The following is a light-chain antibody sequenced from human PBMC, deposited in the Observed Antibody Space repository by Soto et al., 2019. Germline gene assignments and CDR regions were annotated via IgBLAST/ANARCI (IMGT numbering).Light chain of an antibody. CDR3: QQANSFPQIT. Sequence: DIQMTQSPSSVSASVGDRVTITCRASQDISIWLAWYQQKPGEAPKLLIYGASSLQSGVPSRFSGSGSGTDFTLTISSLQPEDFATYYCQQANSFPQITFGQGTRLEIK. J-gene: IGKJ5*01. CDR1: QDISIW. V-gene: IGKV1-12*01. CDR2: GAS.